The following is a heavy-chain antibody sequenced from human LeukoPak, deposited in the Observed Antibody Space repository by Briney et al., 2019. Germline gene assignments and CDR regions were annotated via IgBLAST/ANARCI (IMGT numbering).Heavy chain of an antibody. CDR2: IYYSGST. Sequence: PSETLSLTCTVSGGSISSSSYYWGWIRQPPGKGLEWIGSIYYSGSTYYNPSLKSRVTISVDTSKNQFSLKLSSVTAADTAVYYCARCGGYSGYDLDYWGQGTLVTVSS. J-gene: IGHJ4*02. D-gene: IGHD5-12*01. CDR3: ARCGGYSGYDLDY. CDR1: GGSISSSSYY. V-gene: IGHV4-39*07.